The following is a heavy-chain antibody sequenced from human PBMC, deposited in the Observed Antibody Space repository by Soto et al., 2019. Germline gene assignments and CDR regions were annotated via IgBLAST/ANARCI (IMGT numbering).Heavy chain of an antibody. D-gene: IGHD3-10*01. CDR1: GVTFSSYA. CDR2: IIPMYGPA. V-gene: IGHV1-69*01. Sequence: QVPLVQSGTEVRKPGSSVKVSCKASGVTFSSYAINWVRQATGQGLEWMGGIIPMYGPAKYAQRFQGRVTITADESTSTVYMELSSLTSQDTAVYYCARVTSMVRGVIDNWFDPWGHGTLVTVSS. CDR3: ARVTSMVRGVIDNWFDP. J-gene: IGHJ5*02.